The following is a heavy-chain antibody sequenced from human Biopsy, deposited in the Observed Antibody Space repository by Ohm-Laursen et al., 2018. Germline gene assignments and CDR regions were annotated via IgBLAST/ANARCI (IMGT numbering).Heavy chain of an antibody. Sequence: TLSLTCSVSGASVKTSGYFWAWIRQRPGKGLEWIGYISYNESTHYNPFLTSRLAISFDTSNNRISLQLRSVSVADTAVYYCVREPKTGTAEAWYFDLWGRGSPVTVPS. D-gene: IGHD3-9*01. V-gene: IGHV4-31*03. CDR1: GASVKTSGYF. CDR2: ISYNEST. J-gene: IGHJ2*01. CDR3: VREPKTGTAEAWYFDL.